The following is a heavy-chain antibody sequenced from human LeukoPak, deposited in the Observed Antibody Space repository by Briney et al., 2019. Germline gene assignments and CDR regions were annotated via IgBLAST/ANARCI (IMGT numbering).Heavy chain of an antibody. Sequence: ASVKVSCKASGYTFRGYYMHWVRQAPGQGLEWMGWINTNSGDTNHAQKFQGRVTMTRDTSITTAYLELSRLTYDDTAVYYCARGRGHDYGGDSENYYYMDVWGKGTMATVSS. CDR2: INTNSGDT. V-gene: IGHV1-2*02. J-gene: IGHJ6*03. D-gene: IGHD4-23*01. CDR3: ARGRGHDYGGDSENYYYMDV. CDR1: GYTFRGYY.